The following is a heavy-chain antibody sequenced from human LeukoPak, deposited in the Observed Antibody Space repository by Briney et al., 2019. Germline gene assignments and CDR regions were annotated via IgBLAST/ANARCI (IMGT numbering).Heavy chain of an antibody. CDR1: GGSISSYY. CDR3: ARRSPLRFLEWSYYYYMDV. V-gene: IGHV4-59*08. CDR2: IYYSGST. Sequence: SETLSLTCTVSGGSISSYYWSWIRQPPGKGLEWIGYIYYSGSTNYNPSLKSRVTISVDTSKNQFSLKLSSVTAADTAVYYCARRSPLRFLEWSYYYYMDVWGKGTTVTDSS. J-gene: IGHJ6*03. D-gene: IGHD3-3*01.